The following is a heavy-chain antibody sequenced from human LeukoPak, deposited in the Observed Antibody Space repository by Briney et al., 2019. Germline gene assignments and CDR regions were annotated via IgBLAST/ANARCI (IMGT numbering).Heavy chain of an antibody. Sequence: ASVKVSCKASGYTFTSYGISWVRQAPGQGLEWMGWISAYNGNTNYAQKLQGRVTMTTDTSTSTAYMELRSLRSDDTAVYYCARDLRYCSSTSCRLRITMVRGVMGYWGQGTLVTVSS. D-gene: IGHD3-10*01. CDR2: ISAYNGNT. CDR1: GYTFTSYG. V-gene: IGHV1-18*01. CDR3: ARDLRYCSSTSCRLRITMVRGVMGY. J-gene: IGHJ4*02.